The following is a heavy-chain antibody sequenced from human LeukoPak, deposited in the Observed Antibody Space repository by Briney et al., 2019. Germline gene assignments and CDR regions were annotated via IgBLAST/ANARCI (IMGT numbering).Heavy chain of an antibody. CDR1: GFTFSSYG. J-gene: IGHJ3*02. Sequence: GGSLRLSCAASGFTFSSYGMHWVRQAPGKGLEWVAVISYDGSNEYYVDSVKGRFTISRDNSKNTLYLQMNSLRAEDTAVYYCGKNRYSGSLSPFDIWGQGTMVTVSS. CDR3: GKNRYSGSLSPFDI. V-gene: IGHV3-30*18. CDR2: ISYDGSNE. D-gene: IGHD1-26*01.